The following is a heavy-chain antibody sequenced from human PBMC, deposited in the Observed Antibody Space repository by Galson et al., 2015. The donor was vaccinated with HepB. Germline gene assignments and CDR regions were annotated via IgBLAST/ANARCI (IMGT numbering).Heavy chain of an antibody. J-gene: IGHJ3*02. D-gene: IGHD3-22*01. CDR2: IRYDGSNK. Sequence: SLRLSCAASGFTFSSYGMHWVRQAPGKGLEWVAFIRYDGSNKYYADSVKGRFTISRDNSKNTLYLQMNSLRAEDTAVYYCASGGYYYDSSGYSTPSGDAFDIWGQGTMVTVSS. V-gene: IGHV3-30*02. CDR3: ASGGYYYDSSGYSTPSGDAFDI. CDR1: GFTFSSYG.